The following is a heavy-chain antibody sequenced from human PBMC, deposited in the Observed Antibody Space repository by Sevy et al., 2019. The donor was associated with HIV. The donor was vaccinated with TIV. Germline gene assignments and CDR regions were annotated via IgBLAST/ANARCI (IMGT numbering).Heavy chain of an antibody. CDR3: ARGGGSGPVYYYYGMDV. J-gene: IGHJ6*02. V-gene: IGHV3-33*01. CDR2: IWYDGSNK. Sequence: GGSLRLSCAASGFTFSSYGMHWVRQAPGKGLEWVAVIWYDGSNKYYADSVKGRFTISRDNSKNTLYLQMNSLRAEDTAVYYCARGGGSGPVYYYYGMDVWDQGTTVTVSS. D-gene: IGHD6-19*01. CDR1: GFTFSSYG.